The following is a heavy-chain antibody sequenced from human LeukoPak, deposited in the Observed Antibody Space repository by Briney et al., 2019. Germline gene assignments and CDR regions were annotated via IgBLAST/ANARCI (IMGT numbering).Heavy chain of an antibody. CDR1: GFTFDDYA. V-gene: IGHV3-9*01. J-gene: IGHJ4*02. Sequence: GRSLRLSCAASGFTFDDYAMHWVRQAPGKGLEWVSGISWNSGSIGYADSVKGRFTISRDDSTNTLYLQMDSLRAEDTAVYYCARERTGFYLACWGQGTLVTVSS. D-gene: IGHD3/OR15-3a*01. CDR3: ARERTGFYLAC. CDR2: ISWNSGSI.